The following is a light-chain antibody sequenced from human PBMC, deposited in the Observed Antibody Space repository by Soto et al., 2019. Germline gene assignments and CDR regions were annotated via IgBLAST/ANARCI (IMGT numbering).Light chain of an antibody. CDR3: QRRSNWPPIA. Sequence: VLTQSPGTLSLSPGERATLSCRASQTVRNNYLAWYQQKPGQAPRLLIYDASNRATGIPARFSGSGSGTDFTLTISSLDPEAFALYCCQRRSNWPPIAFGQGTRLEIK. CDR1: QTVRNNY. CDR2: DAS. J-gene: IGKJ5*01. V-gene: IGKV3-11*01.